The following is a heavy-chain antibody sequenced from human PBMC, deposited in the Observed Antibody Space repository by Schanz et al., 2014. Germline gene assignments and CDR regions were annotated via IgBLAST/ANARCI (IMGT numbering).Heavy chain of an antibody. J-gene: IGHJ3*01. D-gene: IGHD7-27*01. Sequence: QVQLVDSGGDLVKPGGSLRLSCAASGFTFSDYYMSWIRQAPGKGPEWVSYISSGGSDTYYADSVQGRFTISRDNARNSLYLQMNSLRAEDTAVYYCAKYGGELGVSFEYWGQGTMVTVSS. CDR2: ISSGGSDT. CDR1: GFTFSDYY. CDR3: AKYGGELGVSFEY. V-gene: IGHV3-11*04.